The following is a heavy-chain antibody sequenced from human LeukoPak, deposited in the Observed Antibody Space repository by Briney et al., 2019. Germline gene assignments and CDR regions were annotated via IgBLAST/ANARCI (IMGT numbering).Heavy chain of an antibody. J-gene: IGHJ6*02. CDR1: GFTVTEYA. V-gene: IGHV3-23*01. Sequence: GGSLRLSCAASGFTVTEYAMTWIRQSSGKGLEWVSSMSDIGPNTYYADSVKGRFTISRDTSKNTLLLQMNSLRADDTALYFCARRLSLRFDAFAVWGQGTTVTVSS. CDR3: ARRLSLRFDAFAV. D-gene: IGHD3-16*01. CDR2: MSDIGPNT.